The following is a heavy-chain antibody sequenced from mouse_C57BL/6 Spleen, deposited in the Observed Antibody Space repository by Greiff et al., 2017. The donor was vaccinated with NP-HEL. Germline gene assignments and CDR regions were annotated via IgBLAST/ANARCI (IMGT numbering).Heavy chain of an antibody. Sequence: EVQLQQSGPELVKPGASVKISCKASGYSFTDYNMNWVKQSNGKSLEWIGVINPNYGTTSYNQKFKGKATLTVDQSSSTAYMELRSLTSEDSAVYYCARPLTTVVATRSLWFAYWGQGTLVTVSA. J-gene: IGHJ3*01. CDR3: ARPLTTVVATRSLWFAY. V-gene: IGHV1-39*01. CDR1: GYSFTDYN. CDR2: INPNYGTT. D-gene: IGHD1-1*01.